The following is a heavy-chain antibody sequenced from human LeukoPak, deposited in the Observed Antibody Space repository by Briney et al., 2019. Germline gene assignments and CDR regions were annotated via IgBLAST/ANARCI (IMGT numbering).Heavy chain of an antibody. CDR3: ARSRGYSYGYYFDY. CDR2: INWNGGST. Sequence: PGGSLRLSCAASGFTFDDYGMSWVRQAPGKGLEWVSGINWNGGSTGYADSVKGRFTISRDNAKNSLYLQINSLRAEDTALYYCARSRGYSYGYYFDYWGQGTLVTVSS. V-gene: IGHV3-20*04. CDR1: GFTFDDYG. J-gene: IGHJ4*02. D-gene: IGHD5-18*01.